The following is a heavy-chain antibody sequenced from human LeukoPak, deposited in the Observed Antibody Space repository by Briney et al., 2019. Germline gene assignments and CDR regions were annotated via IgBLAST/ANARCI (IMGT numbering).Heavy chain of an antibody. J-gene: IGHJ5*02. D-gene: IGHD2-2*01. Sequence: PSQTLSLTCTVSGGSISSGGYYWSWIRQHPGKGLEWIGYIYYSGSTYYNPSLKSRVTISVDTSKNQFSLKLGSVTAADTAVYYCARAYCSSTSCYQGSRWFDPWGQGTLVTVSS. V-gene: IGHV4-31*03. CDR3: ARAYCSSTSCYQGSRWFDP. CDR2: IYYSGST. CDR1: GGSISSGGYY.